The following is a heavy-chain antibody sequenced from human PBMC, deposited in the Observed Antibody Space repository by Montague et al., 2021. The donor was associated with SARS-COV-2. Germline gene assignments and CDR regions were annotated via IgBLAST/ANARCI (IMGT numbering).Heavy chain of an antibody. CDR2: IYLSGFT. CDR3: ARGGLGNRGFDY. Sequence: SETLSLTCVVSDVSLSTSTWWSWVRQSPGKGLEWVGEIYLSGFTQYNPSVKSRVSISLDDSRSQLSLRLTSATAADTAVYFCARGGLGNRGFDYWGQGTLVTVSS. J-gene: IGHJ4*02. CDR1: DVSLSTSTW. D-gene: IGHD3/OR15-3a*01. V-gene: IGHV4-4*02.